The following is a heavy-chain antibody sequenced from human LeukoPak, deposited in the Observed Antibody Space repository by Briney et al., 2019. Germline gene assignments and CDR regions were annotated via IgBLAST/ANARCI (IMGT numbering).Heavy chain of an antibody. V-gene: IGHV4-38-2*02. CDR3: ARVSGGRSDY. CDR1: GYSISSGYF. CDR2: IYHSGST. D-gene: IGHD6-19*01. Sequence: PSETLSLTCTVSGYSISSGYFWGWIRQPPGTGLEWIGSIYHSGSTYYNPSLKSRVTISVDTSKNQFSLKLSSVTASDTAVYYCARVSGGRSDYWGQGTLVTVSS. J-gene: IGHJ4*02.